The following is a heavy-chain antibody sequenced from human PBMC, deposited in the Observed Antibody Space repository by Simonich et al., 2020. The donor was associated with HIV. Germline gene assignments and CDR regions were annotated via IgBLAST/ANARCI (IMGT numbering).Heavy chain of an antibody. J-gene: IGHJ5*02. CDR1: GGSFSTYY. Sequence: QVQLQESGPGLVKPSETLSLTCTVSGGSFSTYYWSWIRQPPGKGLEWIGEINHSGSTNYNPSLKSRVTISVDTSKNQVSLKRSSVTAADTAVYYCASHYGGNHLNWFDPWGQGTLVTISS. CDR3: ASHYGGNHLNWFDP. CDR2: INHSGST. V-gene: IGHV4-34*01. D-gene: IGHD2-15*01.